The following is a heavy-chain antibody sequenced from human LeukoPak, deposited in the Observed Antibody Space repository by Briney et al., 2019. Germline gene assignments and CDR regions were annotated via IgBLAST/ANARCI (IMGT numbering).Heavy chain of an antibody. CDR2: ISAYNGNT. D-gene: IGHD3-10*01. V-gene: IGHV1-18*01. CDR3: ARTMVRGVPSYYYYYYMDV. Sequence: ASVKVSCKASGYTFTSYGISWVRQAPGQGLEWMGWISAYNGNTNYAQKLQGRVTMTTDTSTSTAYMELRSLRSDDTAVYYCARTMVRGVPSYYYYYYMDVWGKGTTVTVSS. J-gene: IGHJ6*03. CDR1: GYTFTSYG.